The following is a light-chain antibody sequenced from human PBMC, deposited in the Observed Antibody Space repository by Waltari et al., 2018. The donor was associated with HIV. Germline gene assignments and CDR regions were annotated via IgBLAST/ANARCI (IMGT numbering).Light chain of an antibody. CDR1: SSDVSNYNY. CDR3: CSYAGSSTFV. CDR2: DVS. J-gene: IGLJ1*01. Sequence: QSALTQPASVSGSPGQSITISCTGTSSDVSNYNYVSWYQQHPGKAPKLMSYDVSKRPSGVSNRFSGSKSGNTASLTISGLQAEDEADYYCCSYAGSSTFVFGTGTKVTVL. V-gene: IGLV2-23*02.